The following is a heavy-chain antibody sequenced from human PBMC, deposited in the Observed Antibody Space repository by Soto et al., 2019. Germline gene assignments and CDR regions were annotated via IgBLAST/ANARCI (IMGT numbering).Heavy chain of an antibody. CDR1: GFTFSSYW. D-gene: IGHD3-3*01. V-gene: IGHV3-74*01. CDR2: INSDGSST. Sequence: LRLSCAASGFTFSSYWMHWVRQAPGKGLVWVSRINSDGSSTSYADSVKGRFTISRDNAKNTLYLQMNSLRAEDTAVYYCARDASSDFWSGYSHNWFDPWGQGTLATVSS. J-gene: IGHJ5*02. CDR3: ARDASSDFWSGYSHNWFDP.